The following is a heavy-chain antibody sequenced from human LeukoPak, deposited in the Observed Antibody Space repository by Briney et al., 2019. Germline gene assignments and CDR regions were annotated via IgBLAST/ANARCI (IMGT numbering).Heavy chain of an antibody. D-gene: IGHD3-22*01. CDR2: INPSGST. CDR1: GGSFSGCH. V-gene: IGHV4-34*01. Sequence: SETLSLTCAVYGGSFSGCHWTWIRQSPGKGLEWIGDINPSGSTYYNLSLKSRLTISVDTSKNQFSLKLRSVTAADTAVYYCARGRHDITMIVVVMTSVSYYLDVWGKGTTVTVS. CDR3: ARGRHDITMIVVVMTSVSYYLDV. J-gene: IGHJ6*03.